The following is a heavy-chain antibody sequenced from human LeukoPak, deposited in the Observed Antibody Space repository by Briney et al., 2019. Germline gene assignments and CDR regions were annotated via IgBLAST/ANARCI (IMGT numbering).Heavy chain of an antibody. J-gene: IGHJ5*02. CDR1: GYTFTNYV. CDR3: ARPTRAYYDSSGLIPSGWFDL. CDR2: ISGYNGNT. V-gene: IGHV1-18*01. Sequence: ASVKVSCNTSGYTFTNYVISWVRQAPGQGLEWMGWISGYNGNTNYAQKFQGRVTMTTDTSTSTAYMELRSLRSDDTAVYYCARPTRAYYDSSGLIPSGWFDLWGQGTLVTVSS. D-gene: IGHD3-22*01.